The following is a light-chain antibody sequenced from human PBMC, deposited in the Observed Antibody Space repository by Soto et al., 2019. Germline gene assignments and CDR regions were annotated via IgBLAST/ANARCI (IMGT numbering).Light chain of an antibody. CDR1: SSDVGSYNF. Sequence: QSALTQPASVSGSPGQSITIPCTGTSSDVGSYNFVSWYQQYPGKAPKLIMYEGSKRPSGVSNRFSGSKSGNTASLTLSGLQAEDEADYYCCSYAGTSTVYVFGTGTKLTVL. CDR3: CSYAGTSTVYV. V-gene: IGLV2-23*01. CDR2: EGS. J-gene: IGLJ1*01.